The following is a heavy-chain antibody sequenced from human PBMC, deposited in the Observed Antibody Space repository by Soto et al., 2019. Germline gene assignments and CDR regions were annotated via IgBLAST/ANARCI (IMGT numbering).Heavy chain of an antibody. V-gene: IGHV3-23*01. Sequence: GGSLRLSCAASGFTFTSFAVSWVRQAPGKGLEWVSAISGSGGSTYYADSVKGRFTTSRDNSKNTLYLQMNSLRAEDTAVYYCAKDSGITMIVVVIKLDYWGQGTLVTVSS. D-gene: IGHD3-22*01. J-gene: IGHJ4*02. CDR2: ISGSGGST. CDR3: AKDSGITMIVVVIKLDY. CDR1: GFTFTSFA.